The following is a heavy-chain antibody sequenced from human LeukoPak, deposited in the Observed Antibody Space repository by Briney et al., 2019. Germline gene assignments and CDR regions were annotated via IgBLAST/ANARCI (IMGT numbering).Heavy chain of an antibody. Sequence: PGGSLRLSCAPSGFTFSSYWMSWVRQAPGKGLEWVANIKQDGSEKYYVDSVKGRFTISRDKAQNSLYLQMNSLRAEDTAVYYCARDYRGGTWFDPWGQGTLVTVSS. D-gene: IGHD3-16*01. CDR1: GFTFSSYW. J-gene: IGHJ5*02. V-gene: IGHV3-7*01. CDR3: ARDYRGGTWFDP. CDR2: IKQDGSEK.